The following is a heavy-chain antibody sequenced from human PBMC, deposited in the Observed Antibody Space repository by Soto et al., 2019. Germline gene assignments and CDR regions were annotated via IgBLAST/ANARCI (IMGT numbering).Heavy chain of an antibody. CDR2: IWYDGSNK. V-gene: IGHV3-33*01. J-gene: IGHJ4*02. CDR1: GFTFSSYG. Sequence: GGSLRLSCAASGFTFSSYGMHWVRQAPGKGLEWVAVIWYDGSNKYYADSVKGRFTISRDNSKNTLYLQMNSLRAEDTAVYYCARDGALGKLGYCSSTSCPIYYFDYWGQGTLVTVS. D-gene: IGHD2-2*01. CDR3: ARDGALGKLGYCSSTSCPIYYFDY.